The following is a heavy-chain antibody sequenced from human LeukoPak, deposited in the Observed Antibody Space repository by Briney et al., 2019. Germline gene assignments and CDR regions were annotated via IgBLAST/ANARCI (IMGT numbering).Heavy chain of an antibody. Sequence: GGSLRLSCAASGFTFSSYWMHWVSQAPGKGLEWVSAISGSGGSTYYADSVKGRFTISRDNSKNTLYLQMNSLRAEDTAVYYCAKSIRVLRYFDWLLPQLEAFDIWGQGTMVTVSS. CDR3: AKSIRVLRYFDWLLPQLEAFDI. J-gene: IGHJ3*02. D-gene: IGHD3-9*01. CDR2: ISGSGGST. V-gene: IGHV3-23*01. CDR1: GFTFSSYW.